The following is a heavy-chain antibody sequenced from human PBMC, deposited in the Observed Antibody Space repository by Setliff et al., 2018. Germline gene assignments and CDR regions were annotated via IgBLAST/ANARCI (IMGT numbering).Heavy chain of an antibody. Sequence: LRLSCAASGFSFSSFWMNWVRQAPGKGLEWVANIKQDGSDKYYVDSVKGRFTLSRDNANKSLFLQMNSLRAEDTAVYYCARVANPGSNSCYRPLDVWGQGTMVTVSS. CDR3: ARVANPGSNSCYRPLDV. CDR2: IKQDGSDK. D-gene: IGHD3-16*02. V-gene: IGHV3-7*03. CDR1: GFSFSSFW. J-gene: IGHJ3*01.